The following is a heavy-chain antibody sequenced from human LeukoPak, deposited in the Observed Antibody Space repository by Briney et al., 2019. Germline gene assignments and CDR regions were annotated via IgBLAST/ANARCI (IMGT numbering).Heavy chain of an antibody. Sequence: GASVKVSCKASGYTFTAYYMHWVRQALGQGLEWMGWINPHSGATNYAQKFQGRVTMTRDTSISTAYMELSRLRSDDTAVYYCARADTAMVWRVPANWFDPWGQGTLVTVSS. CDR1: GYTFTAYY. J-gene: IGHJ5*02. V-gene: IGHV1-2*02. CDR3: ARADTAMVWRVPANWFDP. CDR2: INPHSGAT. D-gene: IGHD5-18*01.